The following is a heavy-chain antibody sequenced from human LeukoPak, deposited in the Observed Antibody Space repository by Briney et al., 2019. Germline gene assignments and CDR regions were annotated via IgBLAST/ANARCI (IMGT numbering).Heavy chain of an antibody. J-gene: IGHJ6*03. CDR1: GFTFSSYS. D-gene: IGHD5-12*01. CDR3: ARKRPEMSGLRYYYYMDV. CDR2: ISSSSSTI. V-gene: IGHV3-48*01. Sequence: AGGSLRLSCAASGFTFSSYSMNWVRQAPGKGLEWASYISSSSSTIYYADSVKGRFIISGDNSKNTVYLQMNSMRAEDTAVYYCARKRPEMSGLRYYYYMDVWGKGTTVTISS.